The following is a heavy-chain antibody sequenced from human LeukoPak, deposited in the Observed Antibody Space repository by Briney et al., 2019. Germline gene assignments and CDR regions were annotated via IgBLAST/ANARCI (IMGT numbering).Heavy chain of an antibody. V-gene: IGHV1-69*05. CDR1: GGTFNTFA. CDR3: ARPDFSGFDWGFDF. Sequence: GASVKVSCKASGGTFNTFAISWVRQAPGQGLEWMGGIIPFFGSANYAQRFQDRFTITTDESTTTAYMELNSLTSDDTAVYYCARPDFSGFDWGFDFWGQGTLITVSS. J-gene: IGHJ4*02. CDR2: IIPFFGSA. D-gene: IGHD5-12*01.